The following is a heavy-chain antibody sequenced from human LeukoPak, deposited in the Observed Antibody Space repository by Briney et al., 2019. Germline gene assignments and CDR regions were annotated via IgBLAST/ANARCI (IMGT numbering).Heavy chain of an antibody. V-gene: IGHV3-23*01. CDR1: GFTFSSYA. Sequence: GRSLRLSCAASGFTFSSYAMSWVRQAPGKGLEWVSAISGGGVSTYYADSVKGRFTISRDNSKNTLYLQMNSLRVEDTAVYYCAKDSSGWWWNWFDPWGQGTLVTVSS. J-gene: IGHJ5*02. CDR2: ISGGGVST. D-gene: IGHD6-19*01. CDR3: AKDSSGWWWNWFDP.